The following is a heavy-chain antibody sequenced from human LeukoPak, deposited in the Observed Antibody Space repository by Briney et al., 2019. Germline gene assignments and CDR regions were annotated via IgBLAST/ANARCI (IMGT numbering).Heavy chain of an antibody. CDR3: ARRPLVVPAARRNGYFDY. J-gene: IGHJ4*02. Sequence: SETLSLTCAVYGGSFSGYYWSWIRQPPGKGLEWIGEINHSGSTNYNPSLKSRVAISVDTSKNQFSLKLSSVTAPDTAVYYCARRPLVVPAARRNGYFDYWAREPWSPSPQ. V-gene: IGHV4-34*01. CDR2: INHSGST. D-gene: IGHD2-2*01. CDR1: GGSFSGYY.